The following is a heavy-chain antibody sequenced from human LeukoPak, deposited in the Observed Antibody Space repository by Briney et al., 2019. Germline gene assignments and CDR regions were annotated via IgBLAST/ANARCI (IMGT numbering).Heavy chain of an antibody. CDR3: AIDSQLHSRSSEY. V-gene: IGHV3-33*01. J-gene: IGHJ4*02. Sequence: PGGSLRLSCAASGFTFSSYGMHWVRQAPGKGLEWVAVIWFDGSNKYYADSVKGRFTISRDNSKNTLYLQMNSLRAEDTAVYYCAIDSQLHSRSSEYWGQGTLVTVSS. D-gene: IGHD6-6*01. CDR2: IWFDGSNK. CDR1: GFTFSSYG.